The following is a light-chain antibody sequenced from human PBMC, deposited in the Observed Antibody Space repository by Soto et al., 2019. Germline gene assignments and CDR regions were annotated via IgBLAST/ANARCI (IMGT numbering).Light chain of an antibody. CDR1: QSVSNTY. CDR3: QHYGSSPYT. CDR2: GAS. J-gene: IGKJ2*01. V-gene: IGKV3-20*01. Sequence: EIVLTQSPGTLSLSPGERATLSCRAGQSVSNTYLAGYQQKPGQAPRLLIYGASSRATGIPDRFIGSGSGTDYTLTISRLEPEDFAVYYCQHYGSSPYTFGQGNKLEIK.